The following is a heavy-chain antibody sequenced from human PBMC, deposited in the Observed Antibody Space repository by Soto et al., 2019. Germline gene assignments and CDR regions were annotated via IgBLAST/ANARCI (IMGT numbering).Heavy chain of an antibody. V-gene: IGHV4-34*01. J-gene: IGHJ1*01. CDR3: ARGVQVVVARHVYFQH. CDR1: GGSFSGYY. Sequence: QVQLQQWGAGLLKPSETLSLTCAVYGGSFSGYYWSWIRQPPGKGLEWIGEINHSGSTNYNPSLTSRVIISVDSSRNQFSLKLSSVTAADTAVYYCARGVQVVVARHVYFQHLGQGTLVTVSS. D-gene: IGHD2-15*01. CDR2: INHSGST.